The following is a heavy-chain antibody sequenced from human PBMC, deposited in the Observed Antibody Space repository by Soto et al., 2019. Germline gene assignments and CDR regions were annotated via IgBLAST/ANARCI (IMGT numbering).Heavy chain of an antibody. Sequence: GGSLRLSCAASGFTFSSYSMNWVRQAPGKGLEWVSYISSSSSTIYYADSVKGRFTISRDNAKSSLYLQMNSLRDEDTAVYYCARGWGYYYGSGSYYNSDYWGQGTLVTSPQ. CDR1: GFTFSSYS. J-gene: IGHJ4*02. V-gene: IGHV3-48*02. CDR3: ARGWGYYYGSGSYYNSDY. D-gene: IGHD3-10*01. CDR2: ISSSSSTI.